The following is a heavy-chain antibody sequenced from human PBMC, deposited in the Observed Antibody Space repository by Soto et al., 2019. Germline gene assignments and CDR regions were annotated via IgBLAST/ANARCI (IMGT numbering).Heavy chain of an antibody. J-gene: IGHJ3*02. Sequence: GESLKISFKGSGYSFTSYWISWVLQMPGKGLEWMGRIDPSDSYTNYSPSFQGHVTISADKSISTAYLQWSSLKASDTAMYYCARHRDYSTYFDAFDIWGQGTMVTVSS. CDR3: ARHRDYSTYFDAFDI. CDR1: GYSFTSYW. CDR2: IDPSDSYT. V-gene: IGHV5-10-1*01. D-gene: IGHD4-4*01.